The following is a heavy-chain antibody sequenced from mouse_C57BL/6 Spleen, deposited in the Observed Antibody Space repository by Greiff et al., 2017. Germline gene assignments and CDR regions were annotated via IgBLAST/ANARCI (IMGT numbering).Heavy chain of an antibody. V-gene: IGHV1-69*01. D-gene: IGHD2-2*01. Sequence: QVQLQQPGAELVMPGASVKLSCKASGYTFTSYWMHWVKQRPGQGLEWIGEIDPSDSYTNYNQKFKGKSTLTVDKSSSPAYMQLSSLTSEDPAVYYCAKSGRLRRVFDYWGQGTTLTVSS. CDR1: GYTFTSYW. CDR3: AKSGRLRRVFDY. J-gene: IGHJ2*01. CDR2: IDPSDSYT.